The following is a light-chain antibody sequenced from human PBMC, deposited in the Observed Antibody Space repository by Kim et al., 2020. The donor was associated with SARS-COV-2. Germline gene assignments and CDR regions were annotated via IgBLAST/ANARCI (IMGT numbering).Light chain of an antibody. CDR2: NDN. CDR1: TPNIGSKT. CDR3: AAWDDSLNGYV. V-gene: IGLV1-44*01. Sequence: QSVLTQPPSVSGTPGQRVTFSCSGSTPNIGSKTVSWYEHLPGTAPKLLIHNDNQRPSGVPDRFSGSKSGTSASLAISGLQSEDEADYYCAAWDDSLNGYVFGTGTKVTVL. J-gene: IGLJ1*01.